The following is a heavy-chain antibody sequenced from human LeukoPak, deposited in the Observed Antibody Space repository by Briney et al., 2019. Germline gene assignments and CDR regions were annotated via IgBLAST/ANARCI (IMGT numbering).Heavy chain of an antibody. J-gene: IGHJ4*02. D-gene: IGHD4-17*01. Sequence: GGSLRLSCAASGFTVSSKYINWVRQAPGKGLEWVSLIYGSTSADYADSVKGRFTISRDNSMNTVHLQMNSLRAEDTAIYYCARLNFGDDYWGQGTLVAVSS. CDR2: IYGSTSA. CDR1: GFTVSSKY. V-gene: IGHV3-66*01. CDR3: ARLNFGDDY.